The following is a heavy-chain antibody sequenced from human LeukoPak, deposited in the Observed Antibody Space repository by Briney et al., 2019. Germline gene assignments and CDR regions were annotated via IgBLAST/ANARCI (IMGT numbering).Heavy chain of an antibody. D-gene: IGHD6-19*01. Sequence: GGSLRLSCAASGFTFSSYAMSWVRQAPGKGLEWVSAISGSSGSTYYADSVKGRFTISRDNSKNTLYLQMNSLRAEDTAVYYCAPLAVAASYFDCWGQGTLVTVSS. CDR1: GFTFSSYA. CDR2: ISGSSGST. V-gene: IGHV3-23*01. J-gene: IGHJ4*02. CDR3: APLAVAASYFDC.